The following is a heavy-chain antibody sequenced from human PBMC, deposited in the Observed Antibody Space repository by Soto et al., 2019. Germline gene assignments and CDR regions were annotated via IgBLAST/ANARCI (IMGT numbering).Heavy chain of an antibody. CDR2: ISGSGGST. V-gene: IGHV3-23*01. CDR3: AKMSLLFAELFPYDFDY. J-gene: IGHJ4*02. CDR1: GFTFSNCA. D-gene: IGHD3-10*02. Sequence: EVQLLESGGGLVQPGGSLRLSCTASGFTFSNCAMNWVRQAPGTGLEWVSAISGSGGSTYYADSVKGRFTISRDNSKNAVLLQMNSLPAEDTAVYFWAKMSLLFAELFPYDFDYGGQATRVSVSS.